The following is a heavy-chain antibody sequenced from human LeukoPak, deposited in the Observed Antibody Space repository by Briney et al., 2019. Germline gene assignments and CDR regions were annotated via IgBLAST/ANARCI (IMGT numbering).Heavy chain of an antibody. Sequence: PGGSLSLSCSASGFSFTMFSMQWVRQAPGKGLEWVGFIRNDGSSEYYADSVKGRFTISRDNSKNTMFLQMNSLRVEDTAIYYCARYSYGPFDYWGQGTPVTVSS. V-gene: IGHV3-30*02. CDR2: IRNDGSSE. J-gene: IGHJ4*02. CDR3: ARYSYGPFDY. CDR1: GFSFTMFS. D-gene: IGHD5-18*01.